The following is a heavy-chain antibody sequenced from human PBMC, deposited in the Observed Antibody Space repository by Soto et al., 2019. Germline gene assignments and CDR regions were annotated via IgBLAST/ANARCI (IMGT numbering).Heavy chain of an antibody. D-gene: IGHD2-15*01. J-gene: IGHJ5*02. V-gene: IGHV3-23*01. Sequence: PGGSLRLSCAASGLTFSSYAMNWVRQAPGKGLEWVSAISGSGGSTYYADSVKGRFTISRDNSKNTLYLQMNSLRAEDTAVYFCAKSPSVVLVQSTLGGNNWFDPWGQGTLVTVSS. CDR1: GLTFSSYA. CDR3: AKSPSVVLVQSTLGGNNWFDP. CDR2: ISGSGGST.